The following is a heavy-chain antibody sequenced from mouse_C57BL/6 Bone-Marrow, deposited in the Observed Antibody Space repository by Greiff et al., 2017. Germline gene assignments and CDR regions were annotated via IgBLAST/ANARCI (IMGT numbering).Heavy chain of an antibody. J-gene: IGHJ3*01. D-gene: IGHD3-1*01. CDR2: IDPETGGT. CDR1: GYTFTDYE. CDR3: TRGAWVGAY. V-gene: IGHV1-15*01. Sequence: LVESGAELVRPGASVTLSCKASGYTFTDYEMHWVKQTPVHGLEWIGAIDPETGGTAYNQKFKGKAILTADKSSSTAYMELRSLTSEDSAVYYCTRGAWVGAYWGQGTLVTVSA.